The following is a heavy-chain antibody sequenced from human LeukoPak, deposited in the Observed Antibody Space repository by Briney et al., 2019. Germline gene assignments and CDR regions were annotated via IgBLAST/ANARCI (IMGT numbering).Heavy chain of an antibody. Sequence: EASVKVSCKASGYTFTSYGISWVRQAPGQGLEWIGEIFPLFGTTNYAQNFQGRVMITADKSTSTVCMELSSLISEDMALYYCAREVSYCGGDCFPVFDYWGQGTQVTVSS. CDR3: AREVSYCGGDCFPVFDY. V-gene: IGHV1-69*06. J-gene: IGHJ4*02. CDR1: GYTFTSYG. D-gene: IGHD2-21*02. CDR2: IFPLFGTT.